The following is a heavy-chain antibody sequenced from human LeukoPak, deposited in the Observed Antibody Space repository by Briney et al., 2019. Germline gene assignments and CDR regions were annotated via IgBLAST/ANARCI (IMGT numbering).Heavy chain of an antibody. V-gene: IGHV3-21*01. Sequence: GGSLRLSCAASGFTFSSYSMNWVRQAPGKGLEWVSSISSSSSYIYYADSVKGRFTISRDNAKNSLYLQMNSLRAEDTAVYYCARVPIQYYMDVWGKGTTVTVSS. J-gene: IGHJ6*03. CDR2: ISSSSSYI. CDR1: GFTFSSYS. CDR3: ARVPIQYYMDV.